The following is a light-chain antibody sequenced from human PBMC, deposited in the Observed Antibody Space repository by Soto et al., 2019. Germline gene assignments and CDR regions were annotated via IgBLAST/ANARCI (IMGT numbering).Light chain of an antibody. Sequence: DIQMTQSPSTLSASVGDRVTITCRASQSIRSWLAWYQQKPGEAPKFLIYDASSLESGVPSRFSGSGSGTEFTLTISSLQPDDFATYYCQQYNDYWTFGQGTKVDIK. V-gene: IGKV1-5*01. CDR1: QSIRSW. CDR2: DAS. J-gene: IGKJ1*01. CDR3: QQYNDYWT.